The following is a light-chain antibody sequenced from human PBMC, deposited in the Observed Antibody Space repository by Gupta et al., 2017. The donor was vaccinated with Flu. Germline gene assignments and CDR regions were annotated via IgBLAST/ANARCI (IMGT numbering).Light chain of an antibody. CDR1: QSVGTY. Sequence: EIVLTQSPATLSLSPAERATLSCRASQSVGTYLAWYQQKPGQTPRLLIYDASNRATGIPARFSGSGSGTDLTLTISSLEPEDFAVYYCQKRSNWPPYTFGQGTRLEI. CDR2: DAS. J-gene: IGKJ2*01. CDR3: QKRSNWPPYT. V-gene: IGKV3-11*01.